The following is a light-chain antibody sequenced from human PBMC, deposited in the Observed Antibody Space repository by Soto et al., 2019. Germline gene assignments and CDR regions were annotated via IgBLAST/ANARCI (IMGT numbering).Light chain of an antibody. CDR1: QSVDRY. V-gene: IGKV3-11*01. CDR3: QHGSHWYT. CDR2: DTS. J-gene: IGKJ2*01. Sequence: EIVLTQSPATLSLSPGDRATLSCRASQSVDRYLAWYQEKPGQAPRLLIYDTSDRATGIPDRFSGSGSGTAFTLTISSVEPEDFAVYDCQHGSHWYTFGQGTKLEIK.